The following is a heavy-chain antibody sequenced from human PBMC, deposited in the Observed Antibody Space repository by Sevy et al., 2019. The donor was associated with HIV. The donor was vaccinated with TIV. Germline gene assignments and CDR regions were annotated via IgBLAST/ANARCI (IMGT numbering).Heavy chain of an antibody. CDR2: ISPFNGDT. V-gene: IGHV1-18*01. CDR1: GYTFTSYR. D-gene: IGHD2-15*01. Sequence: ASVKVSCQASGYTFTSYRIYWVRQAPGQGLEWMGWISPFNGDTNYAQKLQGRVTMITATSTNTAYMEMRSLRSDETAVYYCARAYCSGGSCYSLAYWGQGTLVTVSS. CDR3: ARAYCSGGSCYSLAY. J-gene: IGHJ4*02.